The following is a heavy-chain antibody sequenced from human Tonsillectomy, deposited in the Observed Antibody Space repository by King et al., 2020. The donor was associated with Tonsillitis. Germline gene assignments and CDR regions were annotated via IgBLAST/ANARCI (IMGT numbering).Heavy chain of an antibody. CDR3: ARNPCSPQYNYNYMDV. CDR1: GFSRVTSEVC. J-gene: IGHJ6*03. CDR2: IHWDDDK. D-gene: IGHD6-13*01. V-gene: IGHV2-70*11. Sequence: TLQESGPALVKPTQTLTLTCTFSGFSRVTSEVCISWIRQPPGKALEWLARIHWDDDKYYSTSLKTRLTISKDTSKNQVVLTMTNMDPVDTATYYCARNPCSPQYNYNYMDVWGKGTAVTVSS.